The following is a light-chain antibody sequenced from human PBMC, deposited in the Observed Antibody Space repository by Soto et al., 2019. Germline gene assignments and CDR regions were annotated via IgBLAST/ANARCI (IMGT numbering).Light chain of an antibody. CDR2: DIN. CDR3: SSYTSSSTVV. Sequence: QSAQTQPASVSGSPGQSITISCAGTSGDVGGYNFVSWYQQHPGKAPKLVLYDINDRPSGVSDRFSGSKSGNTASLTISGLQAEDEADYYCSSYTSSSTVVFGGGTKLTVL. CDR1: SGDVGGYNF. V-gene: IGLV2-14*03. J-gene: IGLJ2*01.